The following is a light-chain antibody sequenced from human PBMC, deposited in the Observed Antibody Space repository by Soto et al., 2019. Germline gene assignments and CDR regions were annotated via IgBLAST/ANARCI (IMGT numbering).Light chain of an antibody. CDR2: EVN. J-gene: IGLJ1*01. Sequence: QSVLTQPPSASGTPGQSGAISCTGTSSDVGGYNYVSWYQQHPGKAPKLMIYEVNKRPSGVPDRFSGSKSGNTASLTVSGLQAEDEADYYCSSYAASRNGFGNGTEVAV. CDR3: SSYAASRNG. V-gene: IGLV2-8*01. CDR1: SSDVGGYNY.